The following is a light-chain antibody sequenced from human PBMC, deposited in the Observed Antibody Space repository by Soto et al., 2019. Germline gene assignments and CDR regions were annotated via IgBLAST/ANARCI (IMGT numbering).Light chain of an antibody. J-gene: IGKJ5*01. CDR2: VGS. V-gene: IGKV1-12*01. CDR1: QDIGSW. CDR3: QQANRFPIT. Sequence: DIQMTQSPSSVSASVGDRVTITCRASQDIGSWLAWYQQKPGKAPKLLIYVGSNLQSGVPSRFSGGGSGTDFTLNISDLQPDDFATYYCQQANRFPITFGQGTRLEIK.